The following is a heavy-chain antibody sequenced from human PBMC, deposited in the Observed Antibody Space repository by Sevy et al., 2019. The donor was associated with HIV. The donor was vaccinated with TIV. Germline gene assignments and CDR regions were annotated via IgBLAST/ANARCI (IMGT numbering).Heavy chain of an antibody. V-gene: IGHV3-30-3*01. Sequence: GGSLRLSCAASGFTFSSYAMHWVRQAPGKGLEWVAVISYDGSNKYYADSVKGRFTISRDNSKNTLYLQMNSLRAEDTAVYYCARDCLGPLGLPRGYYYYYGMDVWGQGTTVTVSS. CDR2: ISYDGSNK. D-gene: IGHD3-16*01. J-gene: IGHJ6*02. CDR3: ARDCLGPLGLPRGYYYYYGMDV. CDR1: GFTFSSYA.